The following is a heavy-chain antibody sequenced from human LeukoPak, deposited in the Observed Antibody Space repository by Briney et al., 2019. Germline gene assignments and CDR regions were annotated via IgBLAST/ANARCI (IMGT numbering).Heavy chain of an antibody. CDR3: ARRNLFDY. V-gene: IGHV3-7*01. J-gene: IGHJ4*02. CDR1: GFTFRDDW. CDR2: IKYDGSDK. Sequence: GGSLRLSCVASGFTFRDDWRTWVRQAPGKGLECVANIKYDGSDKYYVDSVKGRFTISRDNAKNSVYLQMNSLRVEDTAVYYCARRNLFDYWGQGTVVTVSS. D-gene: IGHD1-14*01.